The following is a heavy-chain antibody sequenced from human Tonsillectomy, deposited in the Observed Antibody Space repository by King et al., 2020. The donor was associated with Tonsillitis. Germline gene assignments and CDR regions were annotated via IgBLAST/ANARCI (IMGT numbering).Heavy chain of an antibody. D-gene: IGHD1-26*01. Sequence: VQLQQWGAGLLKPSDTLSLTCAVYGGPFSDYYWSWIRQPPGKGLEWIGQINHSGNTNYNPSLNSRVTMSVDTSKNQVSVRLSSVTAADTAVYYCARVSGSYGGGFDSWGQGTLVTVSS. V-gene: IGHV4-34*01. CDR2: INHSGNT. CDR1: GGPFSDYY. J-gene: IGHJ4*02. CDR3: ARVSGSYGGGFDS.